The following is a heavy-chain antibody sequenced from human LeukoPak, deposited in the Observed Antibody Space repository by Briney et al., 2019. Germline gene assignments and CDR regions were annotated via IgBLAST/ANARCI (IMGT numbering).Heavy chain of an antibody. J-gene: IGHJ6*02. CDR2: ISSSDSTI. Sequence: PGGSLRLSCAASGFTFSDYYMSWIRQAPGKGLEWVSYISSSDSTIYYADSVKGRFTISRDNSKNTLYLQMNSLRAEDTAVYYCAKASLLGMDVWGQGTTVTVSS. V-gene: IGHV3-11*01. CDR3: AKASLLGMDV. CDR1: GFTFSDYY. D-gene: IGHD2/OR15-2a*01.